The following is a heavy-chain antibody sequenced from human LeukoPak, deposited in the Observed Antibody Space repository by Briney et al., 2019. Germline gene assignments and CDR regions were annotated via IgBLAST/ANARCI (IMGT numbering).Heavy chain of an antibody. CDR2: IYYSGST. CDR3: ARGHDIVGATDY. Sequence: SETLSLTCTVSGGSISSYYWSWIRQPPGKGLEWIGYIYYSGSTNYNPSLKSRVTISVDTSKNQFSPKLSSVTAADTAVYYCARGHDIVGATDYWGQGTLVTVSS. V-gene: IGHV4-59*01. CDR1: GGSISSYY. D-gene: IGHD1-26*01. J-gene: IGHJ4*02.